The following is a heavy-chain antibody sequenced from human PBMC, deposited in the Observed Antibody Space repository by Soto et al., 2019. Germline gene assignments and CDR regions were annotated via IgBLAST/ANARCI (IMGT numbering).Heavy chain of an antibody. CDR2: ISYDGSNK. D-gene: IGHD1-26*01. CDR1: GFTFSSYG. J-gene: IGHJ4*02. CDR3: ARTLRVGAKPFDY. Sequence: PGGSLRLSCAASGFTFSSYGMHWVRQAPGKGLEWVAVISYDGSNKYYADSVKGRFTISRDNSKNTLYLQMNSLRAEDTAVYYCARTLRVGAKPFDYWGQGTLVTVSS. V-gene: IGHV3-30*03.